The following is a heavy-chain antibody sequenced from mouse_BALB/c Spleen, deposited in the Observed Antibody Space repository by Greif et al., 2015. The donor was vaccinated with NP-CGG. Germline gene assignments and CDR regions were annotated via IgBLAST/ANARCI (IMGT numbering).Heavy chain of an antibody. CDR2: INPSNGGT. D-gene: IGHD3-2*02. CDR3: TRSGYYYAMDY. Sequence: QVQLQQSGAELVKPGASVKLPCKASGYTFTSYYMYWVKQRPGQGLEWIGEINPSNGGTKFNEKFKSKATLTVDKSSTTAYMQLSSLTSEDSAVYYCTRSGYYYAMDYWGQGTSVTVSS. J-gene: IGHJ4*01. CDR1: GYTFTSYY. V-gene: IGHV1S81*02.